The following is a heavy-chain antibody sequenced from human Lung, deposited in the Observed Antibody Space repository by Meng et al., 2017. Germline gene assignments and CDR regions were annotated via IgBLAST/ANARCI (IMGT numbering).Heavy chain of an antibody. CDR2: IGHSGVT. CDR3: VRSSGWVRTGFDP. J-gene: IGHJ5*02. Sequence: QPQLQESGPGLVKPSEALPLTCGVSGVSISTSGYSWGWIRQPPGKGLEWIGSIGHSGVTYYTPSLRSRVTVSIDTSKNQFFLEVTSVTAADTAVYYCVRSSGWVRTGFDPWGQGTLVTVSS. V-gene: IGHV4-39*01. D-gene: IGHD6-19*01. CDR1: GVSISTSGYS.